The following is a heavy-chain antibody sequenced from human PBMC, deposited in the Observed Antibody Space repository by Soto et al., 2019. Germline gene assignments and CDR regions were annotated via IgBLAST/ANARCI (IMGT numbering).Heavy chain of an antibody. Sequence: SETLSLTCAVYCGSFSGFYWSWIRQPPGKGLEWIGEINHSGSTNYNPSLKSRVTMSVDTSKNQFSLKLSSVTAADTAVYYCARTSRFDCWGQGTQVTVSS. CDR1: CGSFSGFY. J-gene: IGHJ4*02. CDR3: ARTSRFDC. CDR2: INHSGST. V-gene: IGHV4-34*01. D-gene: IGHD6-6*01.